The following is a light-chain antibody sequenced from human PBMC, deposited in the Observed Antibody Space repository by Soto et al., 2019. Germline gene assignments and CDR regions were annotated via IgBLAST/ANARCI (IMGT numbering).Light chain of an antibody. Sequence: QSVLTQPPSASGTPGQRVTIPCSGSSSNIGSNTVNWYKQLPGTAPKLLIYSTDQWPSGVPDRISGSKSGTSASLAISGLQSEDEADYHCATWDDSLNCWVFGGGTKLTVL. J-gene: IGLJ3*02. CDR2: STD. CDR3: ATWDDSLNCWV. V-gene: IGLV1-44*01. CDR1: SSNIGSNT.